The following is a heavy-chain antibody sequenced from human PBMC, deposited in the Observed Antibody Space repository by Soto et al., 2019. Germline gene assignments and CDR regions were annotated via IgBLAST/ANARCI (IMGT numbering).Heavy chain of an antibody. J-gene: IGHJ4*02. Sequence: EVQLLESGGGLVQPGGSLRLSCAASGLTFSSYAMNWVRQAPGKGLEWVSGISGSGGTTYYAGSVKGRFTISRDNSKNTLCLQMKSLRAEYTAVYYCAKETSNSGCFDYWGQGTLVTVSS. D-gene: IGHD6-19*01. CDR3: AKETSNSGCFDY. CDR2: ISGSGGTT. V-gene: IGHV3-23*01. CDR1: GLTFSSYA.